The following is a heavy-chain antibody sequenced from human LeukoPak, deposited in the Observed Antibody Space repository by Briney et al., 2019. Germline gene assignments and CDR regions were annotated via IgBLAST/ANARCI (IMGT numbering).Heavy chain of an antibody. CDR3: ARGPGGSGSYYKFRWFDP. CDR1: GGSFSGYY. D-gene: IGHD3-10*01. Sequence: PETLSLTCAVYGGSFSGYYWSWIRQPPGKGLEWIGEINHSGSTNYNPSLKSRVTISVDTSKNQFSLKLSSVTAADTAVYYCARGPGGSGSYYKFRWFDPWGQGTLVTVSS. CDR2: INHSGST. V-gene: IGHV4-34*01. J-gene: IGHJ5*02.